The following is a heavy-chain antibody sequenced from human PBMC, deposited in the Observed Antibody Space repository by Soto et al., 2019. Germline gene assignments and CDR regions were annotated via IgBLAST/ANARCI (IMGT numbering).Heavy chain of an antibody. V-gene: IGHV3-53*01. CDR3: ATFIVGATM. J-gene: IGHJ4*02. Sequence: EVQLVESGGGLIQRGGSLRLSCAVSGFTVSSNSMSWVRQAPGKGLEWVSLIYSGGSTYYADSVKGRFTISRDNSKNTLYLQMNSLRAEDTAVYYCATFIVGATMWGPGTLVTVSS. CDR1: GFTVSSNS. D-gene: IGHD1-26*01. CDR2: IYSGGST.